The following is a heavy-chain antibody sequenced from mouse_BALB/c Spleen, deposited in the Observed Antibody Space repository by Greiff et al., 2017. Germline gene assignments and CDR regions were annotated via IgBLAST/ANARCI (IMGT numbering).Heavy chain of an antibody. CDR3: TREGGNYGFAY. CDR1: GYTFTSYV. D-gene: IGHD2-1*01. Sequence: LQESGPELVKPGASVKMSCKASGYTFTSYVMHWVKQKPGQGLEWIGYINPYNDGTKYNEKFKGKATLTSDKSSSTAYMELSSLTSEDSAVYYCTREGGNYGFAYWGQGTLVTVSA. J-gene: IGHJ3*01. CDR2: INPYNDGT. V-gene: IGHV1-14*01.